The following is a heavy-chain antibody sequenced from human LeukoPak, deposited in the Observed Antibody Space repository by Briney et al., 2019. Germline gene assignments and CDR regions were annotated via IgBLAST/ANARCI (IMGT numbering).Heavy chain of an antibody. CDR1: GGSISSGVYY. CDR2: INHSGST. Sequence: SETLSLTCTVSGGSISSGVYYWSWIRQPPGKGLEWIGEINHSGSTTYNPSLKSRVTISVDTSKNLISLKLSSVTAADTAVYYCARGRGLTGDYNSLEFDYWGQGTLVTVSS. V-gene: IGHV4-39*07. D-gene: IGHD3-9*01. CDR3: ARGRGLTGDYNSLEFDY. J-gene: IGHJ4*02.